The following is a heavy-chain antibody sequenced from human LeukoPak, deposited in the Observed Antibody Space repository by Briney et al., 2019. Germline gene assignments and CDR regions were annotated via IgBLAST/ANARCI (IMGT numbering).Heavy chain of an antibody. CDR1: GFTFSNYA. V-gene: IGHV3-53*01. CDR3: ALYYYDSSGYYNWFDP. Sequence: GGSLRLSCAASGFTFSNYAMSWVRQAPGKGLEWVSVIYSGGSTYYADSVKGRFTISRDNSKNTLYLQMNSLRAEDTAVYYCALYYYDSSGYYNWFDPWGQGTLVTVSS. D-gene: IGHD3-22*01. CDR2: IYSGGST. J-gene: IGHJ5*02.